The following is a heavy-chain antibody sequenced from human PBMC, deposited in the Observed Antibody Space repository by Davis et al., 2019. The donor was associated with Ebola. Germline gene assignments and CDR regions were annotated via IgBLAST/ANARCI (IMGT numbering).Heavy chain of an antibody. CDR2: ISYDGRSE. CDR3: VRDYNDGIGRFDY. J-gene: IGHJ4*02. CDR1: GLTFNRYA. D-gene: IGHD3-16*01. Sequence: GGSLRLSCAASGLTFNRYAMHWVRQAPGKGLEWVTGISYDGRSENYAESVKGRFTISRDNSKSTLYLQMNSLRLEDTAVYYCVRDYNDGIGRFDYWGQGTLVTVSS. V-gene: IGHV3-30*04.